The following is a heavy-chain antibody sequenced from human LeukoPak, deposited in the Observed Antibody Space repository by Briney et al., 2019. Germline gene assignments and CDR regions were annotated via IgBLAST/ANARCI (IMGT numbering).Heavy chain of an antibody. Sequence: GGSLRLSCAASGFTFSSYSMNWVRQAPGKGLEWVSSISSSSSYIYYADSVKGRFTISRDNAKNSLYLQMNSLRAEDTAVYYYAREGYCSSTSCYRGEYFQHWGQGTLVTVSS. V-gene: IGHV3-21*01. D-gene: IGHD2-2*02. CDR3: AREGYCSSTSCYRGEYFQH. J-gene: IGHJ1*01. CDR1: GFTFSSYS. CDR2: ISSSSSYI.